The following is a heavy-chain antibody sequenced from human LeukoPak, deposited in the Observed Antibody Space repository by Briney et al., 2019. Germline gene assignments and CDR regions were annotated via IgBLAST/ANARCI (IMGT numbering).Heavy chain of an antibody. D-gene: IGHD5-12*01. J-gene: IGHJ4*02. CDR3: ATRLPTDY. CDR2: IDHSGST. Sequence: AETLSLTCAVYGGSFSDYCWSWIRQPPGKGLEWIGEIDHSGSTNYNPSLKSRVTISVDTSKKQSSMTLSSVTAADTAVYYCATRLPTDYWGQGTLVTVTS. V-gene: IGHV4-34*01. CDR1: GGSFSDYC.